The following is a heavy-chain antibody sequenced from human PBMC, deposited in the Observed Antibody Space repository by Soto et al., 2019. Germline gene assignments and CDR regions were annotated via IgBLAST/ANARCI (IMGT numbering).Heavy chain of an antibody. CDR1: GDSVTTYY. J-gene: IGHJ4*02. CDR3: ARRIAATGQTFDY. CDR2: MYYTGFS. D-gene: IGHD6-13*01. V-gene: IGHV4-59*08. Sequence: SETLSLTCTFSGDSVTTYYLTWIRQSPEKGLEWIGYMYYTGFSYYSPSLKSRVTISVDTSKNQFSLKLSSVTAADTAVYYCARRIAATGQTFDYWGQGALVTVSS.